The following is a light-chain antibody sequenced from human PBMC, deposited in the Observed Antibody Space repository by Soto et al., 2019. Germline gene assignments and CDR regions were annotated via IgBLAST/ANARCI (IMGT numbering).Light chain of an antibody. CDR1: SSDVGGYNY. V-gene: IGLV2-14*03. Sequence: SALTQPASVSGSPGQSITISCTGTSSDVGGYNYVSWYQHHPGKAPKLMIYDVSNRPSGVSNRFSGSKSGNTASLTISGLQPEDEADNYCSSYTTSNTRQIVFGTGTKVTVL. J-gene: IGLJ1*01. CDR2: DVS. CDR3: SSYTTSNTRQIV.